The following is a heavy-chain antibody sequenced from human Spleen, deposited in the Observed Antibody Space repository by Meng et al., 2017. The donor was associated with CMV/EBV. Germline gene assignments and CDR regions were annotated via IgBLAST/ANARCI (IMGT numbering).Heavy chain of an antibody. D-gene: IGHD2-2*01. J-gene: IGHJ4*02. CDR2: TSYDGSNK. CDR3: ASTGAGYCSSITCPPAY. CDR1: RFTFSSYA. Sequence: GESLKISCAASRFTFSSYAMHWVRQAPGKGLEWVAATSYDGSNKYYADSMKGRFTISRDNSKNTLYLQMNSLRTEDTAVYYCASTGAGYCSSITCPPAYWGQGTLVTVSS. V-gene: IGHV3-30-3*01.